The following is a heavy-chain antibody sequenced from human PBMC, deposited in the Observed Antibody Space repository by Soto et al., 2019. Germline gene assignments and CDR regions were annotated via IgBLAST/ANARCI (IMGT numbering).Heavy chain of an antibody. D-gene: IGHD1-26*01. CDR2: ISGSGGNT. V-gene: IGHV3-23*01. J-gene: IGHJ5*02. Sequence: LRLSCAASGFTFNTYAMTWVRQAPGKGLEWVSSISGSGGNTYYADSVKGRFTISRDNSKNTLYLEMNSLRVEDTALYYCAKDRMGASAYNWFDPWGQGTLVTVSS. CDR3: AKDRMGASAYNWFDP. CDR1: GFTFNTYA.